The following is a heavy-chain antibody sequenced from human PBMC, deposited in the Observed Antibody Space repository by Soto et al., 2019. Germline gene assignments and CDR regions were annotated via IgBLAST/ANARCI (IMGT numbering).Heavy chain of an antibody. V-gene: IGHV1-69*02. CDR2: IIPILGIA. CDR3: ARGYCNGGCRYQFGY. CDR1: GGTFSSYT. D-gene: IGHD2-15*01. J-gene: IGHJ4*02. Sequence: ASVKVSCKASGGTFSSYTISWVRQAPGQGLEWMGRIIPILGIANYAQKFQGRVTITADKSTNTAYMELSSLRSEETAVYYCARGYCNGGCRYQFGYWGQGTLVTVSS.